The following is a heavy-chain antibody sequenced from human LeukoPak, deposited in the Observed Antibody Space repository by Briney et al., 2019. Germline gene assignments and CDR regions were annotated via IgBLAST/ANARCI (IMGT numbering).Heavy chain of an antibody. CDR2: IYYSGST. CDR1: GGSISSSSYY. D-gene: IGHD3-22*01. Sequence: SETLSLTCTVSGGSISSSSYYWGWIRQPPGKGLEWIGSIYYSGSTYYNPSLKSRVTISVDTSKNQFSLKLSSVTAADTAMYYCARDPDSSGYYIWRRENWFDPWGQGTLVTVSS. J-gene: IGHJ5*02. V-gene: IGHV4-39*07. CDR3: ARDPDSSGYYIWRRENWFDP.